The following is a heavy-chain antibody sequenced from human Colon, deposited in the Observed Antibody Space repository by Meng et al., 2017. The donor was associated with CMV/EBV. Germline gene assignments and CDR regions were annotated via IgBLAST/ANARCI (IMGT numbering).Heavy chain of an antibody. Sequence: SETLSLTCNVSGGSISTYYWTWIRQSPGKGLEWIGNIYYTVSVKYNPSLKSRLTISVDPANNQFALKLSSVTAADTAIYFCARADPSIAMYYFDYWGPGTLVTVSS. CDR3: ARADPSIAMYYFDY. V-gene: IGHV4-59*13. CDR2: IYYTVSV. CDR1: GGSISTYY. D-gene: IGHD3-16*01. J-gene: IGHJ4*02.